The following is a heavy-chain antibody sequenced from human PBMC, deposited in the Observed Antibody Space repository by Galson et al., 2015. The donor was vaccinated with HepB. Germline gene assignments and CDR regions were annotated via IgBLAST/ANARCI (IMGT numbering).Heavy chain of an antibody. CDR1: GYTFTNYY. CDR3: ARDIVMLLQSYGMDV. CDR2: INPNGGSP. V-gene: IGHV1-46*01. Sequence: SVKVSCKASGYTFTNYYMHWVRQVPGQGLEWMGIINPNGGSPSYAQKFQGRVTMTRDKSTRTVYMELSSLRSDDTAVYYCARDIVMLLQSYGMDVWGQGTTVTVSS. J-gene: IGHJ6*02. D-gene: IGHD3-16*01.